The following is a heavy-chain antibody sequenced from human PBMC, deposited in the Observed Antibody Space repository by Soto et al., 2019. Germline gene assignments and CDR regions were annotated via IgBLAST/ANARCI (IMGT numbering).Heavy chain of an antibody. D-gene: IGHD1-26*01. J-gene: IGHJ6*02. CDR2: IWYDGSNK. Sequence: QVQLVESGGGVVQPGRSLRLSCAASGFTFSSYGMHWVRQAPGKGLEWVAVIWYDGSNKYYADSVKGRFTISRDNSKNTLYLQMNSLRAEDTAVYYCARDLGVGALRYYYYGMDVWGQGTTVTVSS. V-gene: IGHV3-33*01. CDR3: ARDLGVGALRYYYYGMDV. CDR1: GFTFSSYG.